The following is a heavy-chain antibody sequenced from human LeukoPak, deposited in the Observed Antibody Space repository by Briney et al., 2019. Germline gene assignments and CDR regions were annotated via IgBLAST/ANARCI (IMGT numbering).Heavy chain of an antibody. V-gene: IGHV3-30*18. Sequence: GGSLRLSCAASGFIFSRYGMHWVRQAPGKGLEWVAVMVYDGSNQYYADSVKGRFTISRDTSKNTLYLQMNSLRPEDTAVYYCAKSLLDQYNWNYFDNWGQGTLVTVAS. CDR3: AKSLLDQYNWNYFDN. CDR1: GFIFSRYG. CDR2: MVYDGSNQ. D-gene: IGHD1-20*01. J-gene: IGHJ4*02.